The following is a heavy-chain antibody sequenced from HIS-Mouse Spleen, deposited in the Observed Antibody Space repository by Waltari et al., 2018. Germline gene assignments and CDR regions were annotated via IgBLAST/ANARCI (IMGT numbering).Heavy chain of an antibody. CDR1: GYTFTGYY. CDR3: AITRGYSSSWYYYYYGMDV. D-gene: IGHD6-13*01. Sequence: QVQLVQSGAEVKKPGASVKVSCKASGYTFTGYYMHWVRQAPGQGLEWMGWINPNSGGTNYAQKFQGRVTMTRDTSISTAYMELSRLRSDDTAVYYCAITRGYSSSWYYYYYGMDVWGQGTTVTVSS. V-gene: IGHV1-2*02. J-gene: IGHJ6*02. CDR2: INPNSGGT.